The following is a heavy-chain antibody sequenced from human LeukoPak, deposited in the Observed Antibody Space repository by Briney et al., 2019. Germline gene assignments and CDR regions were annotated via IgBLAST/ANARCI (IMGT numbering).Heavy chain of an antibody. V-gene: IGHV4-34*01. CDR3: AMVTTVITRAFDA. Sequence: PSETLSLTCAVYGGSFSGYYWNWIRQPPGKGLEWIGEINHSGTTKYNPSLKSRVTISLDTSKNQFSLKLSSVTAADTAVYYCAMVTTVITRAFDAWGQGTMVTVSS. D-gene: IGHD4-23*01. CDR2: INHSGTT. J-gene: IGHJ3*01. CDR1: GGSFSGYY.